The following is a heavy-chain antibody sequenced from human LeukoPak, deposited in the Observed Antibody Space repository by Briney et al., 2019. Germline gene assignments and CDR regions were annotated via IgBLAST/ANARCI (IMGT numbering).Heavy chain of an antibody. CDR1: GFTFSSYW. D-gene: IGHD3-10*01. V-gene: IGHV3-7*01. Sequence: PGGSLRPSCAAPGFTFSSYWMSWVRQAPGKGLEWVANIKQDGSEKYYVDSVKGRFTISRDNAKNSLYLQMNSLRAEDTAVYYCARDLLWFGELPSGWFDPWGQGTLVTVSS. CDR3: ARDLLWFGELPSGWFDP. CDR2: IKQDGSEK. J-gene: IGHJ5*02.